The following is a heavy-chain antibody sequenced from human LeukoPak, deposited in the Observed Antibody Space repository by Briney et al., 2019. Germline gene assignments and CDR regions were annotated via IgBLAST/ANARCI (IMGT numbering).Heavy chain of an antibody. CDR2: INAGNGNT. CDR1: GYTFTSYA. V-gene: IGHV1-3*01. Sequence: GASVKVSCKASGYTFTSYAMHWVRQAPGQRLEWMGWINAGNGNTKYSQKFQGRVTITRDTSASTAYMELSSLRSEDTAVYYCARYYYDSSGYYYYFDYWGQGTLVTVSS. D-gene: IGHD3-22*01. J-gene: IGHJ4*02. CDR3: ARYYYDSSGYYYYFDY.